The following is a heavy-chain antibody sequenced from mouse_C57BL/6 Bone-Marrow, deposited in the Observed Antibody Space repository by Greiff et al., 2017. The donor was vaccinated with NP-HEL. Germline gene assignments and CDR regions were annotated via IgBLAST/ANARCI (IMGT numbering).Heavy chain of an antibody. Sequence: EVKLVESGGGLVKPGGSLKLSCAASGFTFSDYGMHWVRQAPEKGLEWFAYISSGSSTIYYADTVKGRFTIPRDNAKNTLFLQMTSLRSEDTAMYYCARTYGSSYDYWGQGTTLTVSS. CDR3: ARTYGSSYDY. CDR2: ISSGSSTI. CDR1: GFTFSDYG. V-gene: IGHV5-17*01. D-gene: IGHD1-1*01. J-gene: IGHJ2*01.